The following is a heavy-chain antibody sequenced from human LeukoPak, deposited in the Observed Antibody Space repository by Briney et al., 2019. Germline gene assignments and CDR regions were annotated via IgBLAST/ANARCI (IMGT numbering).Heavy chain of an antibody. D-gene: IGHD2-8*02. CDR1: GFTFSYYE. CDR2: ITSSGNII. J-gene: IGHJ4*02. CDR3: AREMFTSNSDTGGPDIDY. V-gene: IGHV3-48*03. Sequence: GGSLRLSCAASGFTFSYYEMNWVRQAPGKGLEWVSYITSSGNIIYYADSVKGRFTISRDNAKSSLYLQMDGLRVEDTAVYYCAREMFTSNSDTGGPDIDYWGQGTLVTVSS.